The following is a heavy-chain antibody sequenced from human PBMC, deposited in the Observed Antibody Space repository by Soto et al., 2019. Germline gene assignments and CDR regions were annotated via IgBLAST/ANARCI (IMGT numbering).Heavy chain of an antibody. CDR2: IYPGDSDT. Sequence: PGESLKISCXGSGYSFTNYWIVWVRQMPGKGLEWMGIIYPGDSDTRYSPSFQGQVTISADKSISTAYLQWRSLRASDTAMYYCARPRSGSYRLDYYGMDVWGQGTTVTVSS. D-gene: IGHD3-10*01. J-gene: IGHJ6*02. V-gene: IGHV5-51*01. CDR3: ARPRSGSYRLDYYGMDV. CDR1: GYSFTNYW.